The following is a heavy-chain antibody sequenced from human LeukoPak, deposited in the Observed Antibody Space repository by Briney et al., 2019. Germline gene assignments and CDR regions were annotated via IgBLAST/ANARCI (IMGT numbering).Heavy chain of an antibody. CDR1: GFTFSSYW. V-gene: IGHV3-7*01. J-gene: IGHJ6*02. Sequence: PGGSLRLSCAASGFTFSSYWMSWVRQAPGKGLEWVANIKQDGSEKYYVDSVKGRFTISRDNAKNSLYLQMNSLRAEDTAVYYCARDRRSSITIFGVVPNYYYYGMDVWGQGTTVTVSS. CDR2: IKQDGSEK. D-gene: IGHD3-3*01. CDR3: ARDRRSSITIFGVVPNYYYYGMDV.